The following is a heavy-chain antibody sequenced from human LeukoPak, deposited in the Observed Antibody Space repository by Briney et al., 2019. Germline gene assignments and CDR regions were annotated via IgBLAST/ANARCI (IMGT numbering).Heavy chain of an antibody. CDR2: INHSGST. Sequence: PSETLSLTCAVYGGSFSGYYWSWIRQPPGKGLEWIGEINHSGSTNYNPSLKSRVTISVDTSKNQFSLKLSSVTAADTAVYYCARGRRVAVFWGQGTLVTVSS. V-gene: IGHV4-34*01. CDR1: GGSFSGYY. J-gene: IGHJ4*02. D-gene: IGHD3-22*01. CDR3: ARGRRVAVF.